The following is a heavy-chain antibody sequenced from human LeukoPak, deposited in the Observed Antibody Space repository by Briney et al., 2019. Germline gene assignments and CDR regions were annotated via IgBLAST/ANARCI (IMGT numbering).Heavy chain of an antibody. V-gene: IGHV3-13*01. J-gene: IGHJ4*02. Sequence: GGSLRLSCAASGFTFSSYDVHWVRQATGKGLEWVSTIGIAGDTYYLGSVKGRFTISRENAKKSMYLQMNSLRAEDTAVYYCARADYYDSSGYYWFDYWGQGTLVTVSS. CDR2: IGIAGDT. CDR1: GFTFSSYD. D-gene: IGHD3-22*01. CDR3: ARADYYDSSGYYWFDY.